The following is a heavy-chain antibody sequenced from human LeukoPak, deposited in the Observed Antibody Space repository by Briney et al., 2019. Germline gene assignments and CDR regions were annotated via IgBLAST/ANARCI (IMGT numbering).Heavy chain of an antibody. D-gene: IGHD3-10*02. V-gene: IGHV3-48*03. CDR2: ISSSGSTI. CDR1: GFTFSSYE. Sequence: GGSLRLSCAASGFTFSSYEMNWVRQAPGKGLEWVSYISSSGSTIYYADSVKGGFTISRDNAKNSLYLQMNSLRAEDTAVYYCAELGITMIGGVWGKGTTVTISS. J-gene: IGHJ6*04. CDR3: AELGITMIGGV.